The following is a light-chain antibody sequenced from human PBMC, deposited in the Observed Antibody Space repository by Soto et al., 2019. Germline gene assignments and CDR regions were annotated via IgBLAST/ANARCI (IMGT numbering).Light chain of an antibody. J-gene: IGLJ2*01. CDR3: FSYTGSTSGV. Sequence: QSALTQPASVSGSPGQSITISCTGTSSDVGGYDYVSWYQQEPDKVPKLMIYEVTNRPSGVSNRFSGSKSGNTAYLTISGLQAEDEADYYCFSYTGSTSGVFGGGTKVTVL. CDR2: EVT. V-gene: IGLV2-14*01. CDR1: SSDVGGYDY.